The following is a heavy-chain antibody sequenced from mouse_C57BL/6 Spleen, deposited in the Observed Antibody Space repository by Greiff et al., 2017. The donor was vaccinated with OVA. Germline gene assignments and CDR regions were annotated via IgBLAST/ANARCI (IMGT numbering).Heavy chain of an antibody. D-gene: IGHD1-1*01. CDR1: GYTFTSYW. CDR3: ARYSDYYGSSFDY. V-gene: IGHV1-52*01. CDR2: IDPSDSET. Sequence: QVQLQQPGAELVRPGSSVKLSCKASGYTFTSYWMHWVKQRPIQGLEWIGNIDPSDSETHYNQKFKDKATLTVDKSSSTAYMQLSSLTSEDSAVYCCARYSDYYGSSFDYWGQGTTLTVSS. J-gene: IGHJ2*01.